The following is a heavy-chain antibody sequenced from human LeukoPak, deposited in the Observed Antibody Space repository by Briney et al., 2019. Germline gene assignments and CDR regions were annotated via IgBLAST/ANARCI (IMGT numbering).Heavy chain of an antibody. D-gene: IGHD3-22*01. CDR3: ASLSYYYDSSGYPAWWYFDL. V-gene: IGHV4-59*01. Sequence: KHSETLSLTCTVSGGSISSYYWSWIRQPPGKGLEWIGYIYYSGSTNYNPSLKSRVTISVDTSKNQFSLKLSSVTAADTAVYYCASLSYYYDSSGYPAWWYFDLWGRGTLVTVSS. J-gene: IGHJ2*01. CDR1: GGSISSYY. CDR2: IYYSGST.